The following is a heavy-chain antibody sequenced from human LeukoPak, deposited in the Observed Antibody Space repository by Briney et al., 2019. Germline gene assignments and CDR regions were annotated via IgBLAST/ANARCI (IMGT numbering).Heavy chain of an antibody. J-gene: IGHJ4*02. V-gene: IGHV4-59*11. CDR2: IHYSGST. CDR3: ARVGDTSGYYYNFDY. Sequence: SEPLSLTCNVSGGSISGHYWSWIRQPPGKALEWIAYIHYSGSTNYNPSLKSRVTISVDTSKNQFSLKVNSVTAADTAVYYCARVGDTSGYYYNFDYWGQGTLVTVSS. D-gene: IGHD3-22*01. CDR1: GGSISGHY.